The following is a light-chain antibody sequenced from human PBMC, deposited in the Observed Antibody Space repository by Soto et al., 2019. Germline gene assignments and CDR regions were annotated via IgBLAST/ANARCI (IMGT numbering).Light chain of an antibody. CDR3: SSYTSTASYV. CDR1: SSDIGGYNY. Sequence: QSVLTRPASVSGSPGQSITISCTGTSSDIGGYNYVSWYQQHPGKAPKLIINYVTNRPSGVSNRFSGSKSGNTASLTISGLQADDEGDYYCSSYTSTASYVFGTGTKVTVL. CDR2: YVT. J-gene: IGLJ1*01. V-gene: IGLV2-14*03.